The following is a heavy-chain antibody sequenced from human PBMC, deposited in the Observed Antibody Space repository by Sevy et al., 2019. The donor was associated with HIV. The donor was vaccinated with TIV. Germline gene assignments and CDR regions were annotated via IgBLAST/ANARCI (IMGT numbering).Heavy chain of an antibody. Sequence: ASVKVSCKASGYTFSTFGISWVRQAPGQGLGWMGWISADNDNTNFAQKLQGRFTMTTDTSTSTAHMELRSLRSDDTAVYYCARAGAVGANTRADFWGQGTLVTVSS. CDR1: GYTFSTFG. CDR3: ARAGAVGANTRADF. J-gene: IGHJ4*02. V-gene: IGHV1-18*01. D-gene: IGHD1-26*01. CDR2: ISADNDNT.